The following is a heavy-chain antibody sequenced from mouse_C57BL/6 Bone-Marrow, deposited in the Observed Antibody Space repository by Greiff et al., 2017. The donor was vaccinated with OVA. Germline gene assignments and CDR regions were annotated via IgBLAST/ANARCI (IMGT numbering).Heavy chain of an antibody. J-gene: IGHJ2*01. D-gene: IGHD1-1*01. CDR2: INPGSGGT. Sequence: VQLQQSGAELVRPGTSVKVSCKASVYAFTNYLIESVKQRPGQGLEWIGVINPGSGGTNYNEKFKGKATLTADKSSSTAYMQLSSLTSEDSAVYFCARSNYGSSYDDYWGQGTTLTVSS. CDR3: ARSNYGSSYDDY. V-gene: IGHV1-54*01. CDR1: VYAFTNYL.